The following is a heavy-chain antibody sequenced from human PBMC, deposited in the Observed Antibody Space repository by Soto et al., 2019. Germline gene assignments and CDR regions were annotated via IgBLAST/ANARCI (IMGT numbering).Heavy chain of an antibody. CDR2: IYHSGST. CDR3: ARRKDYDFLIGGSYQYYGMDV. CDR1: GGSISSTYW. V-gene: IGHV4-4*02. D-gene: IGHD3-3*01. Sequence: PSETLSLTCTVSGGSISSTYWWNWVRQSPGKGLEWIAEIYHSGSTNYNPSLVSRVTISVDKSENEFSLELNSVTAADTAVYFCARRKDYDFLIGGSYQYYGMDVWGQGTTVTVSS. J-gene: IGHJ6*02.